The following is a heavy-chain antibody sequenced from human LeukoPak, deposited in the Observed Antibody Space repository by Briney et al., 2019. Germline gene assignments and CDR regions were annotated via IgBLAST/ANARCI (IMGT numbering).Heavy chain of an antibody. CDR1: GYTFTSYG. D-gene: IGHD6-13*01. CDR2: ISAYNGNT. J-gene: IGHJ5*02. Sequence: ASVKVSCKASGYTFTSYGISWVRQAPGQGLEWMGWISAYNGNTNYAQKLQGRVTMTTDTSTSTAYMELRSLRSDDTAVYYCARDRQQLGHNWFDPWGQGTLVTVSS. V-gene: IGHV1-18*01. CDR3: ARDRQQLGHNWFDP.